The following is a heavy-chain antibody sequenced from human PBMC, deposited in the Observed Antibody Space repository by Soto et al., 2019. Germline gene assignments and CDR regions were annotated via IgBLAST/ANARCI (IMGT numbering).Heavy chain of an antibody. D-gene: IGHD3-16*01. V-gene: IGHV1-18*01. CDR3: ARGGTPIYY. J-gene: IGHJ4*02. CDR1: GYTFTNFG. CDR2: IRAYNGNT. Sequence: QVQLVQAGAEVKKPGASVKVSCKASGYTFTNFGISWVRQSPGQGLGGMGWIRAYNGNTNYEQNFQGRVTMTTDTSASTAYMELRSLRSDDAAVYYCARGGTPIYYWGQGTLVTVSS.